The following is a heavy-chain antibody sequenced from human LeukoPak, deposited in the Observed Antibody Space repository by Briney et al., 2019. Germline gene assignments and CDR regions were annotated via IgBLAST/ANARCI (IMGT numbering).Heavy chain of an antibody. CDR3: ARDSVLDFWSGYVLVY. Sequence: PGRSLRLSCAASGFTFSSYAMHWVRQAPGKGLEWVAVISYDGSNKYYADSVKGRFTISRDNSKNTLYLQMSSLRAEDTAVYYCARDSVLDFWSGYVLVYWGQGTLVTVSS. D-gene: IGHD3-3*01. CDR1: GFTFSSYA. J-gene: IGHJ4*02. V-gene: IGHV3-30-3*01. CDR2: ISYDGSNK.